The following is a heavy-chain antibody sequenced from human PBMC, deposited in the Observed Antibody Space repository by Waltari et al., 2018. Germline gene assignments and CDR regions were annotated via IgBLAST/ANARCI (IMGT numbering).Heavy chain of an antibody. V-gene: IGHV4-39*01. CDR2: LYFSGST. CDR1: GGSINSSTYF. D-gene: IGHD4-17*01. J-gene: IGHJ5*01. CDR3: ARHGPTTAIDNWFDS. Sequence: QLQLQESGTRLVKVSETLSLTCTVSGGSINSSTYFWGWIRQPPGRGLEWIGSLYFSGSTYYNASLKGRVTLSVDTSKNQFALKLTSVTVADTAVYYCARHGPTTAIDNWFDSWGQGTLVTISS.